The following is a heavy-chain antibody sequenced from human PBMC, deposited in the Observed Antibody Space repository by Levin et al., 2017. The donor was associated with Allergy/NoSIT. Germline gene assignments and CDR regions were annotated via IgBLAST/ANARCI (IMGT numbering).Heavy chain of an antibody. Sequence: LSLTCVASGFTFSDYYMSWIRQAPGKGLEWVSYISSSGSVMDYADSVKGRFTISRDNAKNSLNLQMNSLRDEDTAVYYCARGGYTYGHGWFDPWGQGTLVTVSS. J-gene: IGHJ5*02. CDR3: ARGGYTYGHGWFDP. CDR1: GFTFSDYY. D-gene: IGHD5-18*01. V-gene: IGHV3-11*01. CDR2: ISSSGSVM.